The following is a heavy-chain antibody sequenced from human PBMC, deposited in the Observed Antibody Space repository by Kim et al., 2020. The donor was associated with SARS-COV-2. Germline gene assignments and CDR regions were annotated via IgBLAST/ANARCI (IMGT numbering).Heavy chain of an antibody. Sequence: RYSPSFHGQVTISADKAISTAYLQWSSLKASDTAMYYCARHGRDGYNPDYWGQGTLVTVSS. D-gene: IGHD5-12*01. J-gene: IGHJ4*02. V-gene: IGHV5-51*01. CDR3: ARHGRDGYNPDY.